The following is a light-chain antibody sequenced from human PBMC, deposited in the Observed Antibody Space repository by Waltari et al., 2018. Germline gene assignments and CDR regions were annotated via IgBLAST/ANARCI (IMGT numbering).Light chain of an antibody. CDR2: EDK. J-gene: IGLJ3*02. CDR1: SGSIATNY. CDR3: QSYDNSLTV. Sequence: NFMLTQPHSVSESPGKTVTIPCTRSSGSIATNYVQWYQQRPGSAPTTIIYEDKQRPSGVPDRFSGSIDSSSNSASLTISGLKTEDEADYYCQSYDNSLTVFGGGTRLTVL. V-gene: IGLV6-57*04.